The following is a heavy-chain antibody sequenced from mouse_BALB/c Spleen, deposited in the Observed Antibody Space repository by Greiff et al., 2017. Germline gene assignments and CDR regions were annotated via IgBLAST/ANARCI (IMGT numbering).Heavy chain of an antibody. CDR3: ARNADGSSYLDY. D-gene: IGHD1-1*01. Sequence: QVQLQQSGPQLVRPGASVKISCKASGYSFTSYWMHWVKQRPGQGLEWIGMIDPSDSETRLNQKFKDKATLTVDKSSSTAYMQLSSPTSEDSAVYYCARNADGSSYLDYWGQGTTLTVSS. J-gene: IGHJ2*01. CDR1: GYSFTSYW. CDR2: IDPSDSET. V-gene: IGHV1S126*01.